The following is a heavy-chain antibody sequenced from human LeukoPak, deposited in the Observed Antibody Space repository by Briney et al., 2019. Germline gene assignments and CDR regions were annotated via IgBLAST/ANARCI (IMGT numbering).Heavy chain of an antibody. CDR1: GXSFSGYY. CDR3: ASGGSFFEN. V-gene: IGHV4-34*01. J-gene: IGHJ4*02. CDR2: INHSGRT. Sequence: SETLSLTCAVYGXSFSGYYWTWIRQPPGKGLEWIGEINHSGRTNYNPSLKSRVTLSVDTPKNQFSLKLTSVTAADTAVYYCASGGSFFENWGQGTLVTVSS. D-gene: IGHD1-26*01.